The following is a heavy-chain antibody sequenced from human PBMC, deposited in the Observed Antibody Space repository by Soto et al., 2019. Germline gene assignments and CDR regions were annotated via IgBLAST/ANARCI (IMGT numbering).Heavy chain of an antibody. CDR3: ARGALWYYYGSGSYYGFDY. Sequence: QVQLVQSGAEVKKPGASVKVSCKASGYTFTSYAMHWVRQAPGQRLEWMGWINAGNGNTKYSQKFQGRVTITRDTTASTAYMDLSSLRSEDTAVYYCARGALWYYYGSGSYYGFDYWGQGTLVTVSS. J-gene: IGHJ4*02. CDR1: GYTFTSYA. V-gene: IGHV1-3*01. D-gene: IGHD3-10*01. CDR2: INAGNGNT.